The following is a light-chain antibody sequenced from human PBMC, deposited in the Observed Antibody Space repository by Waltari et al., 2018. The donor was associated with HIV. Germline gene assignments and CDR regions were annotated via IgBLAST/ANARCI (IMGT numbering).Light chain of an antibody. CDR2: GAS. V-gene: IGKV3-15*01. J-gene: IGKJ1*01. Sequence: EIVMTQYPATLSVSPGERATISCRASKSVITNLAWYQQRFGQPPRLLIYGASTRATNIPARFSGGGSVTEFTLTISSLQSEDFASYYCQQYNNWPRTFGQGTKVEV. CDR1: KSVITN. CDR3: QQYNNWPRT.